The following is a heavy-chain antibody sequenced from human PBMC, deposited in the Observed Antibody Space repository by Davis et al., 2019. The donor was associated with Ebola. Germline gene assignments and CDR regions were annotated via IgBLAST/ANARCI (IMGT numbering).Heavy chain of an antibody. CDR1: GFTFSSYG. Sequence: GESLKISCAASGFTFSSYGMHWVRQAPGKGLEWVAVISYDGSNKYYADSVKGRFTISRDNSKNTLYLQMNSLRAEDTAVYYCAKEGGGQQLFYYYGMDVWGQGTTVTVSS. CDR3: AKEGGGQQLFYYYGMDV. J-gene: IGHJ6*02. D-gene: IGHD6-13*01. CDR2: ISYDGSNK. V-gene: IGHV3-30*18.